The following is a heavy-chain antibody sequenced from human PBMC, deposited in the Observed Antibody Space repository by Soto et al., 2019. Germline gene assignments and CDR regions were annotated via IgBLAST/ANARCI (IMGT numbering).Heavy chain of an antibody. CDR3: ARERPDGARLDP. V-gene: IGHV4-30-4*01. CDR1: GGSISSGDYY. D-gene: IGHD6-6*01. Sequence: SETLSLTCSVSGGSISSGDYYWSWIRQPPGKGLEWIGYIYHSGSTYYNPSLKSRVTISVDTSKNQFSLKLSSVTAADTAVYYCARERPDGARLDPWGQGTLVTVSS. CDR2: IYHSGST. J-gene: IGHJ5*02.